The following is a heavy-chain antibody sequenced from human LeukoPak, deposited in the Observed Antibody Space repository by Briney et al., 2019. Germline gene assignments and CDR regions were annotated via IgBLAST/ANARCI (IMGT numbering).Heavy chain of an antibody. Sequence: GSSVKVSCKASGGTFSSYTISWVRQAPGQGLEWMGRIIPILGIANYAQKFQGRVTITADKSTSTAYMELSSLRSEDTAVYYCARVGAYYGVKIGVIDYWGQGTLVTVSS. V-gene: IGHV1-69*02. J-gene: IGHJ4*02. D-gene: IGHD4/OR15-4a*01. CDR3: ARVGAYYGVKIGVIDY. CDR2: IIPILGIA. CDR1: GGTFSSYT.